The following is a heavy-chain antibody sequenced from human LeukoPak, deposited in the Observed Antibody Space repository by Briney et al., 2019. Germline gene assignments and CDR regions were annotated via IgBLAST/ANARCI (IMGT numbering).Heavy chain of an antibody. J-gene: IGHJ6*02. Sequence: PGGSLRLSCTVSGFTVRSNHMTWVRQAPGKGLEWVSALYSGGYTYYADFVKDRFSISRDNSKNTLYLQMNSLRAEDTAVYYCARAPGNAPYYGGLDVWGQGTTVTVSS. CDR3: ARAPGNAPYYGGLDV. V-gene: IGHV3-66*01. CDR2: LYSGGYT. D-gene: IGHD3-3*01. CDR1: GFTVRSNH.